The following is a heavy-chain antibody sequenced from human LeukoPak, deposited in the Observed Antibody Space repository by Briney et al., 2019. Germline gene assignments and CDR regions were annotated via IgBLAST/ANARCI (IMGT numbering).Heavy chain of an antibody. Sequence: GGSLRLSCAASGFTLSDYEMNWVRQAPGKGLEWVSYISSSGSTIYYADSVKGRFTISRDNANNSLYLQMNSLRAEDTAVYYCARGPRFYYYYMDVWGKGTTVTVSS. V-gene: IGHV3-48*03. CDR2: ISSSGSTI. CDR1: GFTLSDYE. CDR3: ARGPRFYYYYMDV. J-gene: IGHJ6*03.